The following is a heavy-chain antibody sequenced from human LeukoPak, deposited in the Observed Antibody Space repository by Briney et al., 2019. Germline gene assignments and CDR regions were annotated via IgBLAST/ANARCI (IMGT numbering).Heavy chain of an antibody. CDR1: GFSFSSSE. CDR2: ISSSGSTI. Sequence: GGSLRLSCAASGFSFSSSEMNWVRQAPGKGLEWVSYISSSGSTIYYADSLKGRFTISRDNAKNSPYLQMNSLRAEDTAVYYCATDMAAAGDYWGQGTLVTVSS. J-gene: IGHJ4*02. V-gene: IGHV3-48*03. D-gene: IGHD6-13*01. CDR3: ATDMAAAGDY.